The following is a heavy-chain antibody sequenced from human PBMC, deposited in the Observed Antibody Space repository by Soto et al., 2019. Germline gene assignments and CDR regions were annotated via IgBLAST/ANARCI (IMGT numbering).Heavy chain of an antibody. CDR1: GVSFSSYG. Sequence: GGSLRLSCAASGVSFSSYGVHWVRQDPGKGLEWVAVIWYDGSNKYYADSVKGRFTISRDNSKNTLYLQMNSLRAEDTAVYYCARNPEYGDYYYYYYYMDVWGRGTTVTVSS. CDR2: IWYDGSNK. J-gene: IGHJ6*03. CDR3: ARNPEYGDYYYYYYYMDV. V-gene: IGHV3-33*01. D-gene: IGHD4-17*01.